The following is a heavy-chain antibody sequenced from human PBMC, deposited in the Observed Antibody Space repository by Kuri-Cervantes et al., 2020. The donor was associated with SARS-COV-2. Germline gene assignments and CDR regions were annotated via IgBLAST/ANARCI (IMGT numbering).Heavy chain of an antibody. CDR1: GFSLSTSGMR. V-gene: IGHV2-5*08. D-gene: IGHD3-9*01. CDR2: IDWDDDK. CDR3: AHREGYYDILTGYYIAWFDP. Sequence: SGPTLVKPTQTLTLTCTFSGFSLSTSGMRVSWIRQPPGKALEWLARIDWDDDKRYSPSLKSRLTITKDTSKNQVVLTMTNMDPVDTATYYCAHREGYYDILTGYYIAWFDPWGQGTLVTVSS. J-gene: IGHJ5*02.